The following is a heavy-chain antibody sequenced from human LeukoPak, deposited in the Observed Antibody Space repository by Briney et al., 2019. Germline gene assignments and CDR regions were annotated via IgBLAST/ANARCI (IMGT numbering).Heavy chain of an antibody. CDR1: GFTFSSYW. D-gene: IGHD3-22*01. J-gene: IGHJ1*01. CDR3: ARAPSEIGGYYPEYFRH. V-gene: IGHV3-74*01. Sequence: GGSLRLSCAASGFTFSSYWMHWVRQAPGKGLVWVSRIKSDGSTRYADSVKGRFTVSRDNAKNTVSLQMNSLRAEDTGVYYCARAPSEIGGYYPEYFRHWGQGTLVIVSS. CDR2: IKSDGST.